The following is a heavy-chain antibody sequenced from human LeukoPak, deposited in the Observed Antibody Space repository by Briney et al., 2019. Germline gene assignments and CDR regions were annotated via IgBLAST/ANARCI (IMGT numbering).Heavy chain of an antibody. J-gene: IGHJ4*02. CDR3: ARDLITMVRGVIGDY. Sequence: GGSLRLSCAASGFTFSSYSMNWVRQAPGKGLEWVSYISSSSSTIYYADSVKGRFTISRDNAKNSLYLQMNSLKDEDTAVYYCARDLITMVRGVIGDYWGQGTLVTASS. CDR2: ISSSSSTI. V-gene: IGHV3-48*02. CDR1: GFTFSSYS. D-gene: IGHD3-10*01.